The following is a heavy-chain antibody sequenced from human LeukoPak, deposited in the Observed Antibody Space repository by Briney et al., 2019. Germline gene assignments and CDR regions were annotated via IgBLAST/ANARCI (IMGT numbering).Heavy chain of an antibody. CDR3: ARAMGIRTTRSYVFYAMDV. V-gene: IGHV3-48*01. J-gene: IGHJ6*02. CDR2: ISSRSTTI. Sequence: GGSLRLSCAASEFAFNTYSMNWVRQAPGKGLEWISYISSRSTTIHYADSVRGRFTISRDNAKNSLYLQMSSLTAEGTALYYCARAMGIRTTRSYVFYAMDVWGQGTTVAVSS. CDR1: EFAFNTYS. D-gene: IGHD2-2*01.